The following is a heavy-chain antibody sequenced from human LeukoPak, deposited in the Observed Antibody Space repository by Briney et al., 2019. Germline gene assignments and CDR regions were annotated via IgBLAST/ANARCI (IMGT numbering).Heavy chain of an antibody. CDR2: IKTQIDGGTT. Sequence: GGSLRLSCAASGFTFNIAWMTWVRQAPGKRLEWVGRIKTQIDGGTTDYAAPVKGRFTISRDDSKNTLYLQMNSLKTEDTGVYYCTTSQQLLNYAYDFWGKGTMVTVSS. J-gene: IGHJ3*01. CDR1: GFTFNIAW. CDR3: TTSQQLLNYAYDF. V-gene: IGHV3-15*01. D-gene: IGHD2-2*01.